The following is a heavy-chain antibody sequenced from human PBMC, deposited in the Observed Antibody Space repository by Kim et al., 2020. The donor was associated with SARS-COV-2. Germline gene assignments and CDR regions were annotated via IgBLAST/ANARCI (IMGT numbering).Heavy chain of an antibody. J-gene: IGHJ3*02. V-gene: IGHV4-59*09. CDR2: GIH. CDR3: ARGGKGAFDT. Sequence: GIHNDNPSLQMRVTISMEPSKNQFSLRLSSVTAADTALYYCARGGKGAFDTWGRGTMVTVSS.